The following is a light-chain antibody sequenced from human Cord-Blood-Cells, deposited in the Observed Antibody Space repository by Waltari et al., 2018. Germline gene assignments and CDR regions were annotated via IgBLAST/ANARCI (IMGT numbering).Light chain of an antibody. CDR3: CSYAGSYTFYV. J-gene: IGLJ1*01. Sequence: QSALTQPRSVSGSPGQSVTISCTGTSSDVGGYNYVSWYQQHPGKAPKLMICDVSKRPSGVPDRFACSKSGNTACLTISGLQAEDEADYYCCSYAGSYTFYVFGTGTKVTVL. CDR2: DVS. V-gene: IGLV2-11*01. CDR1: SSDVGGYNY.